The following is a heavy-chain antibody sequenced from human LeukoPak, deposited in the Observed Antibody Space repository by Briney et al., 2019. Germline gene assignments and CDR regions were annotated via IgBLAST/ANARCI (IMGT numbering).Heavy chain of an antibody. V-gene: IGHV4-59*08. CDR3: ASAGYRRGTYYFDN. D-gene: IGHD6-19*01. CDR2: TYFSGST. J-gene: IGHJ4*02. CDR1: GVSINSYY. Sequence: SETLSLTCTVSGVSINSYYWSWIRQPPGKGLEWVGHTYFSGSTNNNPSLGSRVTMSIDTSKTQFSLRLRSVTAADTAVYYCASAGYRRGTYYFDNWGQGTLVTVSS.